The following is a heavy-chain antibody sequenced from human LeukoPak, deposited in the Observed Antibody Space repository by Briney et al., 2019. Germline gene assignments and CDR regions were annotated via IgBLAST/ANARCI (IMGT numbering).Heavy chain of an antibody. CDR2: IGTTGDT. V-gene: IGHV3-13*04. D-gene: IGHD6-19*01. CDR3: ARSTIAVAYGMDV. Sequence: TGESLKISCAASGLTFSGYDMFWVRQATGKGLEWVSGIGTTGDTYYAGSVKGRFTISRENARNSLYLQTNSLIAGDTAVYYCARSTIAVAYGMDVWGQGTTVTVSS. CDR1: GLTFSGYD. J-gene: IGHJ6*02.